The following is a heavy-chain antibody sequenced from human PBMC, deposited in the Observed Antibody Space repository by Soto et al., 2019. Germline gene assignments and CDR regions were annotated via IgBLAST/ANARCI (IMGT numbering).Heavy chain of an antibody. CDR3: ARDRGRSCIGGSCPFDY. Sequence: QVQLVQSGTEMKKPGASVRVSCKASGYSFTIYGITWVRQAPGQGLEWMGWISTYDGNTNYAQNLQGRVTMTTDTSTSTAYMELRSLRSDDTAVYYCARDRGRSCIGGSCPFDYWGQGTLVTVSS. D-gene: IGHD2-15*01. V-gene: IGHV1-18*01. CDR1: GYSFTIYG. J-gene: IGHJ4*02. CDR2: ISTYDGNT.